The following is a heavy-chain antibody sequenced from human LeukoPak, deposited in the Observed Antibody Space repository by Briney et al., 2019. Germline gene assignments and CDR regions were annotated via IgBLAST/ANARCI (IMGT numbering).Heavy chain of an antibody. CDR2: IYYSGST. Sequence: TSETLSLTCTVSGGSISSSSYYWGWIRQPPGKGLEWIGSIYYSGSTYYNPSLKSRVTISVDTSKNQFSLKLSSVTAADTAVYYCARSSSSSWYSSFDYWGQGTLVTVSS. CDR1: GGSISSSSYY. CDR3: ARSSSSSWYSSFDY. J-gene: IGHJ4*02. D-gene: IGHD6-13*01. V-gene: IGHV4-39*01.